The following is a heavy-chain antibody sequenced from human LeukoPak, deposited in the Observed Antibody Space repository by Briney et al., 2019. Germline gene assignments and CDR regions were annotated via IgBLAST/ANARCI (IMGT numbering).Heavy chain of an antibody. Sequence: GGSLRLSCAASGFTVSSNFMSWVRQAPGKGLEWVSVIYSCGSTYYADSVKGRFTISRDNSKNTLYLQMNSLRVEDTAVYYCALGLVTDYWGQGTLVTVSS. V-gene: IGHV3-66*01. D-gene: IGHD3-9*01. CDR2: IYSCGST. CDR3: ALGLVTDY. J-gene: IGHJ4*02. CDR1: GFTVSSNF.